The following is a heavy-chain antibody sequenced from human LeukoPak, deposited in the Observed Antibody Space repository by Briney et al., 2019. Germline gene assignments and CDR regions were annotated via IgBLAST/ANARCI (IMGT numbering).Heavy chain of an antibody. CDR1: GGSFSGYY. CDR2: INHSGST. J-gene: IGHJ3*02. CDR3: ARGLRTLIAARPSAFDI. D-gene: IGHD6-6*01. Sequence: SETLSLTCAVYGGSFSGYYWSWIRQPPGKGLEWFAEINHSGSTNDHPSLKSRVTISVDTSKNQFSLKLSSVTAADTAIYYCARGLRTLIAARPSAFDIWGQGTMVTVSS. V-gene: IGHV4-34*01.